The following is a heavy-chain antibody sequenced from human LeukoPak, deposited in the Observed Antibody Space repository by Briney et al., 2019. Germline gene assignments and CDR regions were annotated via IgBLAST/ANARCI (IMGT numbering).Heavy chain of an antibody. CDR3: ARDLPYGDYFPYGMDV. V-gene: IGHV3-48*01. Sequence: PGGSLRLSCAASGFTFSSYSMNWVRQAPGKGLEWVSYISSSSSTIYYADSVKGRLTISRDNAKNSLYLQMNSLRAEDTAVYYCARDLPYGDYFPYGMDVWGQGTTVTVSS. CDR1: GFTFSSYS. CDR2: ISSSSSTI. D-gene: IGHD4-17*01. J-gene: IGHJ6*02.